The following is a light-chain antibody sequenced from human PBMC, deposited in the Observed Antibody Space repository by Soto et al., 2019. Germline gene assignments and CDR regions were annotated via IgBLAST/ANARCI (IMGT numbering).Light chain of an antibody. Sequence: DIPMTQSPSSLSASVGDRVTITCRASQTISSYLNWYQQKPGKAPKLLLFAASSLQSRVPSRFSGSRSGTDFTLTISSLQPEDFATYYCQQSYSTPPITFGQGTRLEIK. CDR2: AAS. J-gene: IGKJ5*01. V-gene: IGKV1-39*01. CDR3: QQSYSTPPIT. CDR1: QTISSY.